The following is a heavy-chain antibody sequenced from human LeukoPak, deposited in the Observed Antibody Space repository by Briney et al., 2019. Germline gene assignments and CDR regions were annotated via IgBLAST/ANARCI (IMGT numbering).Heavy chain of an antibody. V-gene: IGHV3-74*03. D-gene: IGHD1-26*01. CDR1: GFTFSSYW. CDR2: IDSDGSST. CDR3: ARDPVGARPVY. J-gene: IGHJ4*02. Sequence: PGGSLRLSCAASGFTFSSYWMHWVRQAPGKGLVWVSRIDSDGSSTKYADSVKGRITISRDNAKNTLYLQMNSLRAEDTAVYYCARDPVGARPVYSGEGALVTVSS.